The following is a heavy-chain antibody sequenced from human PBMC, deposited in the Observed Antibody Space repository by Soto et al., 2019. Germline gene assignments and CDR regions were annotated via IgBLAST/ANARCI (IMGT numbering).Heavy chain of an antibody. CDR1: GYKFTSYG. CDR3: ARERPDGSRLDP. Sequence: ASVKVSCKASGYKFTSYGISWVRQAPGQGLEWMGWNSAYNGNTNYAQRLQGRVTMTTDTATSTAYMELRSLRSDDTAVYYCARERPDGSRLDPWGQGTLVTVSS. V-gene: IGHV1-18*01. D-gene: IGHD6-13*01. CDR2: NSAYNGNT. J-gene: IGHJ5*02.